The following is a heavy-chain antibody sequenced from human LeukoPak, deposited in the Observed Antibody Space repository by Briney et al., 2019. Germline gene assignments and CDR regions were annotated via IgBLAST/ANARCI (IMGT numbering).Heavy chain of an antibody. CDR2: FHHSGST. CDR3: AGGWLPDKNDF. J-gene: IGHJ4*02. Sequence: SETLSLTCTVSGGSIRSGGYYWSWIRQPAGKGLEWIGFFHHSGSTNYNPSFKSRVTISADTSNNHFSLRLTSVTAADTAVYYCAGGWLPDKNDFWGQGTLVTVSA. V-gene: IGHV4-61*10. D-gene: IGHD5-24*01. CDR1: GGSIRSGGYY.